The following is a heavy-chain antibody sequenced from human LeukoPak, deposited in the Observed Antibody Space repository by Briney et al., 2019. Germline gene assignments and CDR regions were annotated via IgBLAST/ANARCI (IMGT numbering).Heavy chain of an antibody. CDR2: INSDGSST. V-gene: IGHV3-74*01. D-gene: IGHD3-3*01. CDR3: ARDPPYYDFWSGYYLDY. CDR1: GFTFSSYW. J-gene: IGHJ4*02. Sequence: PGGSLRLSCAASGFTFSSYWMHWVRQAPGKRLVWVSRINSDGSSTSYADSVKGRFTISGDNAKNTLYLQMNSLRAEDTAVYYCARDPPYYDFWSGYYLDYWGQGTLVTVSS.